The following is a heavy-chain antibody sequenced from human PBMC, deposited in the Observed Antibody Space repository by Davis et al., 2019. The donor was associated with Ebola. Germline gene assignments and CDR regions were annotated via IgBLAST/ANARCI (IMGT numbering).Heavy chain of an antibody. J-gene: IGHJ3*01. CDR2: IAGGGGLI. V-gene: IGHV3-23*01. Sequence: GESLKISCTISDPSFTKYAISWVRQTPGGGLEWVASIAGGGGLIYYADSVKGRFTISRDNSRSSVYLHMDNLRVEDSALFYCVKDQIYNNGIYDAFDVWGRGTTVTVSS. D-gene: IGHD5-24*01. CDR3: VKDQIYNNGIYDAFDV. CDR1: DPSFTKYA.